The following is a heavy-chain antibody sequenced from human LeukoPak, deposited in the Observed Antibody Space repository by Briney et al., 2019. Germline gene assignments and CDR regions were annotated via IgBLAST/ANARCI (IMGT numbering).Heavy chain of an antibody. CDR3: ARDQVGAPMD. D-gene: IGHD1-26*01. CDR1: GGSFSGYY. CDR2: IHYSGST. J-gene: IGHJ4*02. Sequence: PSETLSLTCAVYGGSFSGYYWSWIRQPPGKGLEWIGYIHYSGSTNYNPSLKSRVTISVDTSKNQFSLKLSSVTAADTAVYYCARDQVGAPMDWGQGTLVTVSS. V-gene: IGHV4-59*01.